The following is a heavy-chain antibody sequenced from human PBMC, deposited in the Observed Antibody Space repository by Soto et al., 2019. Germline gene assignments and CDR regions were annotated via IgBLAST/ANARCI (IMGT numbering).Heavy chain of an antibody. Sequence: KPSETLSLTCTVSGGSVSSGSFYCGWIRQPPGKGLEWIGSIYYSGSTSYNPSLKSRVTISVDTPKNQFSLTLTSVTAADTAVYYCGRANVGPTSFDYWGQGTLVTVSS. CDR3: GRANVGPTSFDY. CDR2: IYYSGST. V-gene: IGHV4-39*02. CDR1: GGSVSSGSFY. D-gene: IGHD1-26*01. J-gene: IGHJ4*02.